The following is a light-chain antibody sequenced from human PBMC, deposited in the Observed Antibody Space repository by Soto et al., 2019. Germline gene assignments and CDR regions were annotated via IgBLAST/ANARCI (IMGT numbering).Light chain of an antibody. V-gene: IGKV3-20*01. J-gene: IGKJ1*01. CDR1: QSVSRY. Sequence: EIVLTQSPGTLSLSPGERATLSCRASQSVSRYLAWYQQKPGQAPRVLIYGASSRATAIPDRFSGSGSGTDFTLTISRLEPEDLAVYYCQHYGDSPWTFGQGTKVEIK. CDR3: QHYGDSPWT. CDR2: GAS.